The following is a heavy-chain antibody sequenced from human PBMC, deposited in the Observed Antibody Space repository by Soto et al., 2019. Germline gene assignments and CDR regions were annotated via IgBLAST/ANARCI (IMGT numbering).Heavy chain of an antibody. V-gene: IGHV3-21*01. CDR3: AREEVSRPNTYHGLDV. CDR2: ISSRSIYI. CDR1: GFTFNTYT. Sequence: DVHLVESGGGLVKPGGSLRLSCAASGFTFNTYTMNWVRQAPGKGLEWVSSISSRSIYIYYADSVTGRFTISRDDARNSLYLQMNSLRAEDTAVYYCAREEVSRPNTYHGLDVWGQGTTVTVSS. J-gene: IGHJ6*02.